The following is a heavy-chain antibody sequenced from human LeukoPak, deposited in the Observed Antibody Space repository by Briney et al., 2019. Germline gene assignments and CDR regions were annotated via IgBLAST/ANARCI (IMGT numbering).Heavy chain of an antibody. V-gene: IGHV4-39*07. CDR3: ARARDGYNYETFDY. CDR2: INHSGST. J-gene: IGHJ4*02. CDR1: GGSISSSSYY. Sequence: ASETLSLTCTVSGGSISSSSYYWGWIRQPPGKGLEWIGEINHSGSTNYNPSLKSRVTISVDTSKNQFSLKLSSVTAADTAVYYCARARDGYNYETFDYWGQGTLVTVSS. D-gene: IGHD5-24*01.